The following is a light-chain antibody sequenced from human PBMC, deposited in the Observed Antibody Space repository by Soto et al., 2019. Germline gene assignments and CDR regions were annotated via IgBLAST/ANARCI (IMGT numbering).Light chain of an antibody. CDR1: SSNVGSNT. Sequence: QSVLTRPPSSSGTPGRRVTISGSGSSSNVGSNTVNWYHQLPGTAPHHLIYNNNQRPSGVAARFSGSKYGSSASLAISGLQYDDEADYYCAAWYDSMNGYVFGTGTKVTVL. CDR2: NNN. V-gene: IGLV1-44*01. J-gene: IGLJ1*01. CDR3: AAWYDSMNGYV.